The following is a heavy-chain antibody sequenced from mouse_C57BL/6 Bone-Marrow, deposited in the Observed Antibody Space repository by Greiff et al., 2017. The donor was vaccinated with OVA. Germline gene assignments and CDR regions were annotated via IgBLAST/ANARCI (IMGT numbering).Heavy chain of an antibody. CDR3: ARRETGYPWYFDV. J-gene: IGHJ1*03. D-gene: IGHD2-14*01. CDR1: GYTFTDYN. V-gene: IGHV1-18*01. Sequence: EVQLVESGPELVKPGASVKIPCKASGYTFTDYNMDWVKQSHGKSLEWIGDINPNNGGTIYNQKFKGKATLTVDKSSSTAYMELRSLTSEDTAVYYCARRETGYPWYFDVWGTGTTVTVSS. CDR2: INPNNGGT.